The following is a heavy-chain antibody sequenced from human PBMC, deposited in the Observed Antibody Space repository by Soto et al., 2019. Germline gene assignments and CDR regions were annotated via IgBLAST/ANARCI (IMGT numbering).Heavy chain of an antibody. J-gene: IGHJ2*01. CDR3: ARPDFGDCWYFDL. V-gene: IGHV1-69*08. D-gene: IGHD4-17*01. CDR2: IIPALGTA. CDR1: GGTFSSHT. Sequence: QDQLVQSGAEVKKPGSSVKVSCKASGGTFSSHTFSWVRQAPGQGLEWMGRIIPALGTATYAQKFQGRVTITANESATTVYMELISLRSEDTAVYYCARPDFGDCWYFDLWGRGTLVTVSS.